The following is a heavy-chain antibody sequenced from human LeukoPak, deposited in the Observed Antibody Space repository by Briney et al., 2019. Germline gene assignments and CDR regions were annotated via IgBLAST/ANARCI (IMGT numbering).Heavy chain of an antibody. D-gene: IGHD2-15*01. CDR2: ISGSGGST. Sequence: PGGSLRLSCAASGFTFSSYAMSWVRQAPGKGLEWVPAISGSGGSTYYADSVKGRFTISRDNSKNTLYPQMNSLRAEDTAVYYCAKESYIVVVVAATRSHFDYWGQGTLVTVSS. V-gene: IGHV3-23*01. CDR3: AKESYIVVVVAATRSHFDY. CDR1: GFTFSSYA. J-gene: IGHJ4*02.